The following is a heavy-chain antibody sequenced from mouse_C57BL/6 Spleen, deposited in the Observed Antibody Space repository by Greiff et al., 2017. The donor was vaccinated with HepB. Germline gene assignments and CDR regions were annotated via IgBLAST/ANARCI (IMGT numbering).Heavy chain of an antibody. CDR1: GYTFTDYY. CDR2: INPYNGGT. Sequence: VQLQQSGPVLVKPGASVKMSCKASGYTFTDYYMNWVKQSHGKSLEWIGVINPYNGGTSYNQKFKGKATLTVDKSSSTAYMELNSLTSEDSAVYYCARGSSSGGWFAYWGQGTLVTVSA. CDR3: ARGSSSGGWFAY. J-gene: IGHJ3*01. D-gene: IGHD3-2*02. V-gene: IGHV1-19*01.